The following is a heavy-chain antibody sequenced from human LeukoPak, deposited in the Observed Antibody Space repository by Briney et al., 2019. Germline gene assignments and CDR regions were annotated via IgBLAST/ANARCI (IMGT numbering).Heavy chain of an antibody. Sequence: SETLSLTCTVSGGSISSGGYYWSWIRQPPGKGLEWIGYIYHSGSTYYNPSLKSRVTISVDRSKNQISLKLSSVTAADTAVYYCASSPVAAAGSYDYWGQGTLVTVSS. CDR2: IYHSGST. J-gene: IGHJ4*02. CDR3: ASSPVAAAGSYDY. D-gene: IGHD6-13*01. V-gene: IGHV4-30-2*01. CDR1: GGSISSGGYY.